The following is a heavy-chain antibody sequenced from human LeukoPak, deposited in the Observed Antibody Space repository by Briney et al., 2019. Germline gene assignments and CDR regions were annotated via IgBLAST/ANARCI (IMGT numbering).Heavy chain of an antibody. CDR2: IIPIFGTA. Sequence: ASVRVSCKASGGTFSSYAISWVRRAPGQGLEWMGGIIPIFGTANYAQKFQGRVTITADESTSTAYMELSSLRSEDTAVYYCARDPDPESYSSGWFGVSGMDVWGKGTTVTVSS. V-gene: IGHV1-69*01. CDR1: GGTFSSYA. D-gene: IGHD6-19*01. CDR3: ARDPDPESYSSGWFGVSGMDV. J-gene: IGHJ6*04.